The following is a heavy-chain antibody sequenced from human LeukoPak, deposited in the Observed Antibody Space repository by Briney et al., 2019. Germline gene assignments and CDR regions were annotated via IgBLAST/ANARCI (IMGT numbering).Heavy chain of an antibody. D-gene: IGHD1-1*01. Sequence: GGSVRLSCAAYGFNFDCCWMQWVRQVQGKGRVWFSRLSSGGSDTTQADYVKGRFTISRDNVTKIVYLQMRSLRDEDTAVYYSARHFDGTGSFDFWGQGTLVTVSS. CDR3: ARHFDGTGSFDF. V-gene: IGHV3-74*01. CDR1: GFNFDCCW. J-gene: IGHJ5*01. CDR2: LSSGGSDT.